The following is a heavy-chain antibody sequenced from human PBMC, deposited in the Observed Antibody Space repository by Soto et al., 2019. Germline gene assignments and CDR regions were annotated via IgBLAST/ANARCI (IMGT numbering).Heavy chain of an antibody. Sequence: QVQLQQWGAGPLRPLETLSLTCGVSGGSFSGYYWAWIRQSPGKGLEWIGEINDRGTINYNPSLTSPVSISVDTSKNNYSLNLRSVTAADTAVYYCARESHDMLTGPPWVWYFDLWGRGTLVTVSS. CDR3: ARESHDMLTGPPWVWYFDL. J-gene: IGHJ2*01. V-gene: IGHV4-34*01. D-gene: IGHD3-9*01. CDR2: INDRGTI. CDR1: GGSFSGYY.